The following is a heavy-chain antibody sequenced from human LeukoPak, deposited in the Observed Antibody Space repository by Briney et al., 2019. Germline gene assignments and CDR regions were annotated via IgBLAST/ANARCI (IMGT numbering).Heavy chain of an antibody. J-gene: IGHJ4*02. CDR2: INTNTGNP. Sequence: ASVKVSCKASGYTFTSYAMNWVRQAPGQGLEWMGWINTNTGNPTYAQGFTGRFVFSLDTSVSTAYLQVSSLKAEDTAVYYCARDVTGGSGSYYNVQDDYWGQGTLVTVSS. D-gene: IGHD3-10*01. CDR1: GYTFTSYA. CDR3: ARDVTGGSGSYYNVQDDY. V-gene: IGHV7-4-1*02.